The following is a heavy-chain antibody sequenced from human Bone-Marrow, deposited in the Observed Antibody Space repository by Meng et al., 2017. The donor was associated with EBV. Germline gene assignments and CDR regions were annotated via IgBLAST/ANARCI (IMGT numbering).Heavy chain of an antibody. J-gene: IGHJ4*02. D-gene: IGHD3-22*01. CDR1: GFTFSSYS. V-gene: IGHV3-21*01. Sequence: EVQLVESGGGLVKPGGSLRLSCAASGFTFSSYSMNWVRQAPGKGLEWVSSISSSSYIYYADSVKGRFTISRDNAKNSLYLQMNSLRAEDTAVYYCASAYYYDSSGYYSYYFDYWGPGTLVTVSS. CDR3: ASAYYYDSSGYYSYYFDY. CDR2: ISSSSYI.